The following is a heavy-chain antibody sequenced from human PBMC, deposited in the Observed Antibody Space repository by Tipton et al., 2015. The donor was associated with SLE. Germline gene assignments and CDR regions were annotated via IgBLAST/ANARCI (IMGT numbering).Heavy chain of an antibody. Sequence: QVQLVQSGAEVKPSETLSLVCSVSGGSISRYYWSWFRQPPGKGLEWIGHIHGSGSNNHNPSLKSRVAMSVDTSKKHFSLKLSSVTAADTAVYYCARGGSDFDGSAYQNAASHWGQGILVTVSS. D-gene: IGHD3-22*01. J-gene: IGHJ4*02. CDR2: IHGSGSN. CDR1: GGSISRYY. CDR3: ARGGSDFDGSAYQNAASH. V-gene: IGHV4-4*08.